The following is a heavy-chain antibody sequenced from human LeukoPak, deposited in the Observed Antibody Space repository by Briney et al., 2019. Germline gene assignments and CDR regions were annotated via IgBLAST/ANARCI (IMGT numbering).Heavy chain of an antibody. CDR3: ARDPSSVTLYFFDY. J-gene: IGHJ4*02. D-gene: IGHD4-11*01. CDR2: IDAKNGDT. V-gene: IGHV1-2*02. Sequence: ASVKISFKASGYTFRGSYIHWLRLAPGQGLGWMGGIDAKNGDTKSAQKFQGRVTMSRDTSISTAYMDLSSLSPDDAAVYYCARDPSSVTLYFFDYWGQGTLVTVSS. CDR1: GYTFRGSY.